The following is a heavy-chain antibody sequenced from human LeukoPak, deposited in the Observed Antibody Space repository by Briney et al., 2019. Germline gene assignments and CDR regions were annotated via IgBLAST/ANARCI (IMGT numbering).Heavy chain of an antibody. J-gene: IGHJ4*02. Sequence: GASVKVSCKASGYTFTGYYMHWVRQAPGHGLEWMGWINPNSGGTNYAQKFQGRVTMTRDTSISTAYMELSRLRSDDTAVYYCARFYCSSTSCEFDYWGQGTLVTVSS. V-gene: IGHV1-2*02. D-gene: IGHD2-2*01. CDR2: INPNSGGT. CDR1: GYTFTGYY. CDR3: ARFYCSSTSCEFDY.